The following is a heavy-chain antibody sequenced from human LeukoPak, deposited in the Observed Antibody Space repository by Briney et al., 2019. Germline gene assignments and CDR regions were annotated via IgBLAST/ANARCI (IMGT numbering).Heavy chain of an antibody. Sequence: ASVTVSCTASGYIFTRYYMHWVRQAPGQGLEWMGIINPSGGSRTYAEQFQGRVTMTRDTSTSTGYMELSILRSEDTAVYYCARGSVMTSDYYYDMDVWGQGTTVTVSS. V-gene: IGHV1-46*01. CDR2: INPSGGSR. D-gene: IGHD2-21*02. CDR3: ARGSVMTSDYYYDMDV. J-gene: IGHJ6*02. CDR1: GYIFTRYY.